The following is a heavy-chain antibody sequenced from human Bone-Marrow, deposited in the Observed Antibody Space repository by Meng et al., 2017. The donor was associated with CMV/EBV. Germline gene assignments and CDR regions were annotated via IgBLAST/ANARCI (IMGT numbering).Heavy chain of an antibody. Sequence: GGSLRLSCAASGFNFSSDAMHWVRQAPGKGLEWVTVISYDGTDKYYADSVKGRFTISRDTSKNTLYLQMNSLRAEDTAVYYCARDRRLMKSDLDYWGQGTLVTVSS. V-gene: IGHV3-30*04. CDR1: GFNFSSDA. D-gene: IGHD2-8*01. J-gene: IGHJ4*02. CDR2: ISYDGTDK. CDR3: ARDRRLMKSDLDY.